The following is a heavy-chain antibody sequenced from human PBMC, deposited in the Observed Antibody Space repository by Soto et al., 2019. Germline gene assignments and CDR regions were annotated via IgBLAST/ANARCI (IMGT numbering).Heavy chain of an antibody. D-gene: IGHD3-10*01. J-gene: IGHJ6*02. CDR1: GGSFSGYY. V-gene: IGHV4-34*01. Sequence: SETLSLTCAVYGGSFSGYYWSWIRQPPGKGLEWIGEINHSGSTNYNPSLKGRVTISVDTSKNQFSLKLSSVTAADTAVYYCARGRYYYGSGSYYGHYYYYYGMDVWGQGTTVTVSS. CDR3: ARGRYYYGSGSYYGHYYYYYGMDV. CDR2: INHSGST.